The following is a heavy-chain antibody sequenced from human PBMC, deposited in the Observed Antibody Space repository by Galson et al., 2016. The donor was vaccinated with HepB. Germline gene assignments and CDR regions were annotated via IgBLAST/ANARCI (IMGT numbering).Heavy chain of an antibody. D-gene: IGHD3-9*01. CDR2: VYFNGNT. CDR3: ARNYDRLDY. V-gene: IGHV4-59*08. Sequence: SETLSLTCIISGSSFNNYYWSWIRQPPGKGLEFIGYVYFNGNTKYNPSLKSRVTISLDTSKSQLSLRLTSVTAAGTAVYYCARNYDRLDYWGQGTLVTVSS. CDR1: GSSFNNYY. J-gene: IGHJ4*02.